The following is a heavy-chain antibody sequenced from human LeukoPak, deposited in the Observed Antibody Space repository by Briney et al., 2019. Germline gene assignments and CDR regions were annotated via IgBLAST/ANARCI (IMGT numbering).Heavy chain of an antibody. Sequence: ASVKVSCKASGGTFSSYAISWVRQAPGQGLEWMGWINPNSGGTNYAQKFQGRVTMTRDTSISTAYMELSRLRSDDTAVYYCAREPTYYYDSSAPWGQGTLVTVSS. CDR2: INPNSGGT. CDR3: AREPTYYYDSSAP. CDR1: GGTFSSYA. D-gene: IGHD3-22*01. V-gene: IGHV1-2*02. J-gene: IGHJ5*02.